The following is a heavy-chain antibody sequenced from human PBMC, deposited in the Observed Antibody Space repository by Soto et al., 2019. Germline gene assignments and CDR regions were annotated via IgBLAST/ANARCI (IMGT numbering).Heavy chain of an antibody. J-gene: IGHJ6*03. CDR2: IVGSTK. CDR3: ARGRGYCSGSSCYLGYYYYMDV. D-gene: IGHD2-2*01. Sequence: QVQLVESGGGLVKPGGSLRLSCAASGLILSDSYMSWIRQAPGKGLEWVSYIVGSTKYYADSVKGRFTISRDNAKNSLYLQMNSLRAEDTAVYYCARGRGYCSGSSCYLGYYYYMDVWGKGTTVTVSS. V-gene: IGHV3-11*04. CDR1: GLILSDSY.